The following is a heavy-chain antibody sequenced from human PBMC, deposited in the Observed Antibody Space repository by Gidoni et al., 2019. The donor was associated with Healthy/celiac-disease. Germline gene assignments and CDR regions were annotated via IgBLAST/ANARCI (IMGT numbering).Heavy chain of an antibody. CDR1: GGSISSYY. D-gene: IGHD2-15*01. Sequence: QVQLQESGPGLVKPSETLSLTCTVSGGSISSYYWRWIRQPPGKGLEWIGYIYYSGSTNYNPSLKSRVTISVDTSKNQFSLKLSSVTAADTAVYYCARDPGYCSGGSCYSQGDYFDYWGQGTLVTVSS. CDR3: ARDPGYCSGGSCYSQGDYFDY. J-gene: IGHJ4*02. CDR2: IYYSGST. V-gene: IGHV4-59*01.